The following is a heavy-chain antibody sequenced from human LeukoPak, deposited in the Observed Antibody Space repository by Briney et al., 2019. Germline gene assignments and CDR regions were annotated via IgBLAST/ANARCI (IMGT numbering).Heavy chain of an antibody. CDR3: ARDWNYYGSGSPVGNVYWFDP. V-gene: IGHV1-69*01. D-gene: IGHD3-10*01. CDR1: GGTFSSYA. CDR2: IIHIFGTA. J-gene: IGHJ5*02. Sequence: ASVKVSCKASGGTFSSYAISWVRQAPGQGLEWMGGIIHIFGTANYAQEFQGRVTITADESTSTAYMELSSLRSEDTAVYYCARDWNYYGSGSPVGNVYWFDPWGQGTLVTVSS.